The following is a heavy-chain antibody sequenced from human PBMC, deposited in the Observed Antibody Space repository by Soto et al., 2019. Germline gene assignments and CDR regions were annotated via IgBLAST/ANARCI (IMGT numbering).Heavy chain of an antibody. CDR2: ISRNSGTI. CDR3: AKVMMARTNVYYYMDV. D-gene: IGHD6-19*01. J-gene: IGHJ6*03. CDR1: GFNFDDYV. Sequence: EVQLVESGGGLVQPGRSLRLSCAASGFNFDDYVIHWVRQAPGKGLEWVSGISRNSGTIGYADSVKGRFTISRDNAKNSLYLQMNSLRAEDTALYYCAKVMMARTNVYYYMDVWGKGTTVTVSS. V-gene: IGHV3-9*01.